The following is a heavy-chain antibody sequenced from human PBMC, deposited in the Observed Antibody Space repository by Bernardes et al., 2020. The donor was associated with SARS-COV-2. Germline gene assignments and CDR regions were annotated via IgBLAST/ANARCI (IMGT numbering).Heavy chain of an antibody. CDR2: IYYSGST. J-gene: IGHJ6*02. CDR1: GGSISSYY. CDR3: ARRGQQHYGMDV. V-gene: IGHV4-59*08. Sequence: LSLTCTVSGGSISSYYWSWIRQPPGKGLEWIGYIYYSGSTNYNPSLKSRVTISVDTSKNQFSLKLSSVTAADTAVYYCARRGQQHYGMDVWGQGTTVTVSS. D-gene: IGHD6-13*01.